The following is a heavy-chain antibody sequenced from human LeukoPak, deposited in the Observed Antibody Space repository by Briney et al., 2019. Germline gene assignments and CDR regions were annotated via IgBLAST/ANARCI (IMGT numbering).Heavy chain of an antibody. CDR2: IYTSGST. D-gene: IGHD3-22*01. J-gene: IGHJ4*02. V-gene: IGHV4-4*07. Sequence: SETLSLTCTVSGGSISSYYWSWIRQPAGKGLEWIGRIYTSGSTNYNPSLKSRVTMSVDTSKNQFSLKLSSVTAADTAVYYCARRPRITMIVVVKGYYFDYWGQGTLVTVSS. CDR1: GGSISSYY. CDR3: ARRPRITMIVVVKGYYFDY.